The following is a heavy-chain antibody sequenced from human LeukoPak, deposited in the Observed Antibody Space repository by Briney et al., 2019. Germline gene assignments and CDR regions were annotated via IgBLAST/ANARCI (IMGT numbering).Heavy chain of an antibody. D-gene: IGHD6-19*01. CDR3: ARGLLYSSGWYYSDAFDI. CDR2: IYYSGST. Sequence: PSETLSLTCTVSGGSISSYYWSWIRQPPGKGLEWIGYIYYSGSTNYNPSLKSRVTISVDTSKNHFSLKLSSVTAADTAVYYCARGLLYSSGWYYSDAFDIWGQGTMVTVSS. V-gene: IGHV4-59*01. CDR1: GGSISSYY. J-gene: IGHJ3*02.